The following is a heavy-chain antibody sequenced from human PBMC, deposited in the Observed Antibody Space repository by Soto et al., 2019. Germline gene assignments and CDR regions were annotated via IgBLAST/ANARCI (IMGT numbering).Heavy chain of an antibody. D-gene: IGHD3-3*01. V-gene: IGHV2-5*05. CDR1: GFSLTTSGVG. J-gene: IGHJ4*02. CDR3: AHRVLRAVFGLVTTTAIYFDF. CDR2: IYWDDAK. Sequence: QITLNESGPTVVKPTETLTLTCTFSGFSLTTSGVGVGWVRQSPGKAPEWLGFIYWDDAKSYGTSLKSRLTITKDTSKNQVVLTMANVDPADTATYYCAHRVLRAVFGLVTTTAIYFDFWGQGTPVVVSS.